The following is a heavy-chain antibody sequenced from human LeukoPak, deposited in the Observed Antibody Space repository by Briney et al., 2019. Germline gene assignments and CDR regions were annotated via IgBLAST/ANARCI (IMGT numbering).Heavy chain of an antibody. V-gene: IGHV4-39*07. CDR3: ARVDLYGGNFGGMGWFDP. CDR2: IYYSGST. D-gene: IGHD4-23*01. CDR1: GGSISSSSYY. Sequence: PSETLSLTCTVSGGSISSSSYYWGWIRQPPGKRLEWIGSIYYSGSTYYNPSLKSRVTISVDTSKTQFSLSPSSVTAADTAVYYCARVDLYGGNFGGMGWFDPWGQGTLVTVSS. J-gene: IGHJ5*02.